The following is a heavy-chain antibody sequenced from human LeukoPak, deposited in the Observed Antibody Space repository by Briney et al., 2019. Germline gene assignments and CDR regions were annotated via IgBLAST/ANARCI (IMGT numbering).Heavy chain of an antibody. Sequence: GASVKVSCKASGGTFSSYAISWVRQAPGQGLEWMGGIIPIFGTANYAQKFQGRVTITTDESTSTAYMELSSLRSEDTAVYYCARGIVAYYYYYMDVWGKGTTVTVSS. J-gene: IGHJ6*03. CDR2: IIPIFGTA. D-gene: IGHD1-26*01. CDR3: ARGIVAYYYYYMDV. V-gene: IGHV1-69*05. CDR1: GGTFSSYA.